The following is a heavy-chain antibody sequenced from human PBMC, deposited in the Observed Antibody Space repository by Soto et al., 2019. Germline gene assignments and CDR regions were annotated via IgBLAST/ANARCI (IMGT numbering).Heavy chain of an antibody. D-gene: IGHD3-9*01. V-gene: IGHV5-51*01. CDR3: ARLATYYDILSSYYFDY. Sequence: PGESLKISCKGAADSFTNYWIAWVRQMPGKGLEWMGIIFPGDSNTRYSPSFQGQATISAAKSISTAYLRWSSLEASDTAMYYCARLATYYDILSSYYFDYWGQRTLVTVSS. J-gene: IGHJ4*02. CDR1: ADSFTNYW. CDR2: IFPGDSNT.